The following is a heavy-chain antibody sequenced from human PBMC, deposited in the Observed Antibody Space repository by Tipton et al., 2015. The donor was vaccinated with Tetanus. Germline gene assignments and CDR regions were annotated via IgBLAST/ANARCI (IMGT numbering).Heavy chain of an antibody. CDR3: AKDGCFSMGCLGSDF. J-gene: IGHJ4*02. V-gene: IGHV3-23*01. CDR2: ISGNGRST. D-gene: IGHD5/OR15-5a*01. CDR1: GFSFTTYA. Sequence: SLRLSCAASGFSFTTYAMGWVRQAPGKGPEWVSLISGNGRSTYYADSVKGRFTISRDSSKNTLLLQMNGLRGDDTAVYYCAKDGCFSMGCLGSDFWGQGNLVTVSS.